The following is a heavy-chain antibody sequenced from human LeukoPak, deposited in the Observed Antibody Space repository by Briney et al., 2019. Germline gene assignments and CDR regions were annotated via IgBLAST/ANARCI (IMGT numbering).Heavy chain of an antibody. V-gene: IGHV4-39*01. CDR3: ARHGDSSSWYADIFDY. CDR2: IYYSGST. Sequence: SETLSLSCTVSGGSFSSSSYYWGWIRQPPGKGLEWVGSIYYSGSTYYNPSLKSRVTISVDTSKNQFSLKLSSVTAADTAVYYCARHGDSSSWYADIFDYWGQGTLVTVSS. D-gene: IGHD6-13*01. J-gene: IGHJ4*02. CDR1: GGSFSSSSYY.